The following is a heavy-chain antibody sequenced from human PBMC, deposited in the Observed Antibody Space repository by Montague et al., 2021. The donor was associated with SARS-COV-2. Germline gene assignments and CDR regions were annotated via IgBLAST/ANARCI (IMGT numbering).Heavy chain of an antibody. CDR1: GGSISSGGYY. CDR3: ARVYFVRNGWYPDAFHI. CDR2: IYYSGST. D-gene: IGHD6-19*01. Sequence: TLSLTCTVSGGSISSGGYYWSWIRQHPGKGLEWIGYIYYSGSTYYNPSLKSRVTISIDTSKNQFSLKLSSVTAADTAVYYCARVYFVRNGWYPDAFHIWGQGTMVAVSS. V-gene: IGHV4-31*03. J-gene: IGHJ3*02.